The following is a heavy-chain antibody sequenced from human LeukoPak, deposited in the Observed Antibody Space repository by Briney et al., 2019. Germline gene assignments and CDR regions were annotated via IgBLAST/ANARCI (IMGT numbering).Heavy chain of an antibody. V-gene: IGHV4-59*08. J-gene: IGHJ4*02. CDR3: ARHEVGYCSGGSCPYYFDY. Sequence: SDTLSLTCTVSGGTIRSYYWSWIRQPPGKGLEWIGYIYYSGNTRYNPYIMSRVTISVDTSKIPLSLKLTSVNAADTAVYYCARHEVGYCSGGSCPYYFDYWGQGTLVTVSS. CDR2: IYYSGNT. D-gene: IGHD2-15*01. CDR1: GGTIRSYY.